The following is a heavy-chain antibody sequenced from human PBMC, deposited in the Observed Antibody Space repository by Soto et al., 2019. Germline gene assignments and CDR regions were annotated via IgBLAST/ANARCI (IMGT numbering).Heavy chain of an antibody. Sequence: PSETLSLTCTVSGGSISSSSYYWGWIRQPPGKGLEWIGSIYYSGSTYYNPSLKSRVTISVDTSKNQFSLKLSSVTAADTAAYYCASRLYGSGSYYNHLPSWFDPWGQGTLVTVSS. D-gene: IGHD3-10*01. V-gene: IGHV4-39*01. CDR2: IYYSGST. CDR1: GGSISSSSYY. J-gene: IGHJ5*02. CDR3: ASRLYGSGSYYNHLPSWFDP.